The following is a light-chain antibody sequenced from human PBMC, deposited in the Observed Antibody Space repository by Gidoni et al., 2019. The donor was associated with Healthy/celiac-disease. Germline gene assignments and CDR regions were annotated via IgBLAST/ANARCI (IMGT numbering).Light chain of an antibody. CDR2: GAS. CDR3: QQYNNWPPKET. CDR1: QSVSSN. J-gene: IGKJ1*01. Sequence: EIVMTQSPATLSVSPGERATLSCRASQSVSSNLAWYQQKPGQAPRLLIYGASTRATGIPARFRGSGSGTEFTLTISSLQSEDFAVYYCQQYNNWPPKETFGQGTKVEIK. V-gene: IGKV3-15*01.